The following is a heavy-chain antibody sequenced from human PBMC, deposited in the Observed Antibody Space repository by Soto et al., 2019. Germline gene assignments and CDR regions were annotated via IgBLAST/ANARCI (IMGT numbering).Heavy chain of an antibody. CDR3: AREGSYKNYYYYGMDV. Sequence: SETLSLTCTVSGGSISSYYWSWIRQPPGKGLEWIGYIYYSGSTNYNPSLKSRVTISVGTSKNQFSLKLSSVTAADTAVYYCAREGSYKNYYYYGMDVWGQGTKVTVSS. CDR2: IYYSGST. V-gene: IGHV4-59*01. J-gene: IGHJ6*02. CDR1: GGSISSYY. D-gene: IGHD2-15*01.